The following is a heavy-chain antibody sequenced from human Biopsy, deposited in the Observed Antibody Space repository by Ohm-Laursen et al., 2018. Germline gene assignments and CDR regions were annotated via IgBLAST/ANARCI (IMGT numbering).Heavy chain of an antibody. V-gene: IGHV4-59*08. J-gene: IGHJ2*01. CDR3: ARNRVDVVKVTTIGWNFDL. D-gene: IGHD5-12*01. Sequence: GTLSLTCTVSGDTISTYYWNWIRQTPGKGLEWIGYIHYTGHIRINPSLNSRATTSVDTSKDQFSLKLSSLTAADTAIYYCARNRVDVVKVTTIGWNFDLWGRGTLVTVS. CDR1: GDTISTYY. CDR2: IHYTGHI.